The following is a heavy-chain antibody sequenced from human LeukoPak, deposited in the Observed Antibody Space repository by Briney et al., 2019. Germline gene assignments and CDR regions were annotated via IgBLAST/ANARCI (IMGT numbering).Heavy chain of an antibody. Sequence: GASVKVSCKASGYTFTGYYMHWVRQAPGQGLEWMGRINPNSGGTNYAQKFQGRVTMTRDTSISTAYMELSRLRSDDTAVYYCARVVYGYGDWFDPWGQGTLVTVSS. CDR3: ARVVYGYGDWFDP. J-gene: IGHJ5*02. D-gene: IGHD5-18*01. CDR2: INPNSGGT. V-gene: IGHV1-2*06. CDR1: GYTFTGYY.